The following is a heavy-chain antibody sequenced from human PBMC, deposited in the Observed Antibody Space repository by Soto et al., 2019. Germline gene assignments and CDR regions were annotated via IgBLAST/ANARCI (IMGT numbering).Heavy chain of an antibody. V-gene: IGHV4-39*01. CDR3: VRQEGYRAGCPGY. D-gene: IGHD5-18*01. Sequence: QLQLRESGPGLVKPSETLSLICTVSGDSISSSRFYWGWIRQPPGKGLEWIGSIYYNGNTLYNPSLQSRVSISSDTSKNHFSLSLISVTATDTAVYYCVRQEGYRAGCPGYWGQGSQVTVSS. J-gene: IGHJ4*02. CDR1: GDSISSSRFY. CDR2: IYYNGNT.